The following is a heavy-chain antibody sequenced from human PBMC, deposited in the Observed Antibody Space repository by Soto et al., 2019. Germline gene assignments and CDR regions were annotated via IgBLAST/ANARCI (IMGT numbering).Heavy chain of an antibody. CDR2: IDASGNT. CDR3: ARYSNNWFQTEGMDV. CDR1: VDSSTTYH. V-gene: IGHV4-4*07. J-gene: IGHJ6*01. D-gene: IGHD6-13*01. Sequence: VTLSLTCTVSVDSSTTYHSSRIRQPAGKGLEWIGRIDASGNTNYKPSLNSRVTMSIDTSKKQFSLKLTSVTAADTAIYYCARYSNNWFQTEGMDVWGQGTTVSVSS.